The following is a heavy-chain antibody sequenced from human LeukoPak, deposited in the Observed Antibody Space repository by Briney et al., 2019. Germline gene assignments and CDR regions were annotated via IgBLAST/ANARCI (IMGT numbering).Heavy chain of an antibody. J-gene: IGHJ3*02. CDR3: AREVGWLHPEGAFDI. D-gene: IGHD5-12*01. Sequence: SETLSLTCSVSGYSISSGFHWGWIRPPPGKGLEWIGTIYHNGSTYDNPSLRSRGTISVDTSKNQFSLKLSSVTAADTAVYYCAREVGWLHPEGAFDIWGQGTMVTVSS. CDR1: GYSISSGFH. V-gene: IGHV4-38-2*02. CDR2: IYHNGST.